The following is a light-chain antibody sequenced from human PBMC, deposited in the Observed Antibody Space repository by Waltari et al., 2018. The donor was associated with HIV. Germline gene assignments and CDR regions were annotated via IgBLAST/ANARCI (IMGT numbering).Light chain of an antibody. CDR2: DVN. J-gene: IGLJ1*01. V-gene: IGLV2-14*03. CDR1: SSDVGAYDY. Sequence: QSALTQPASVSGSPGQSITISCTGTSSDVGAYDYVSWYQQHPGKAPKLMIYDVNNSPSVVSHRFSGSKSATTASLTISGLQAENEADYYCSSYTTSSTYVFGTGTKVTVL. CDR3: SSYTTSSTYV.